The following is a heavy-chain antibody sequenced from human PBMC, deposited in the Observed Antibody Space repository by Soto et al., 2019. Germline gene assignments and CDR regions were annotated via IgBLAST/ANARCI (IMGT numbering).Heavy chain of an antibody. CDR1: GGSISSSSYY. CDR2: IYYSGST. J-gene: IGHJ2*01. Sequence: SETLSLTCTVSGGSISSSSYYWGWIRQPPGKGLEWIGSIYYSGSTYYNPSLKSRVTISVDTSKNQFSLKLSSVTAADTAVYYCARHGTRGYSYGGGDFDLRGRGTLLTVSS. D-gene: IGHD5-18*01. CDR3: ARHGTRGYSYGGGDFDL. V-gene: IGHV4-39*01.